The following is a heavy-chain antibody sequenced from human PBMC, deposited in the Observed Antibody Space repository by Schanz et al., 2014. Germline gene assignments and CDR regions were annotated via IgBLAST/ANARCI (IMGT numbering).Heavy chain of an antibody. Sequence: EVQLLESGGGLVQPGGSLKLSCAASGLIFSNYVMSWVRQAPGKGLEWVSTIGTSGGTNYAESVKGRFTISRDNSRDTVYLQMNSLRAEDTAVYYCVRDSFFAFDYWGQGTLVTVSP. CDR3: VRDSFFAFDY. CDR1: GLIFSNYV. CDR2: IGTSGGT. D-gene: IGHD3-3*01. V-gene: IGHV3-23*01. J-gene: IGHJ4*02.